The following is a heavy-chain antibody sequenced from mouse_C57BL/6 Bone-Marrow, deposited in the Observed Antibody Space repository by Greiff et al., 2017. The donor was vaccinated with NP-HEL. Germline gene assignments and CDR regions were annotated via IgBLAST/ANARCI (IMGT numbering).Heavy chain of an antibody. CDR1: GYTFTSYW. V-gene: IGHV1-61*01. CDR2: IYPSDSET. D-gene: IGHD2-5*01. Sequence: VQLQQSGAELVRPGSSVKLSCKASGYTFTSYWMDWVKQRPGQGLEWIGNIYPSDSETHYNQKFKDKATLTVDKSSSTAYMQLSSLTSEDSAVYYCARSGHYSNPFDYWGQGTTLTVSS. J-gene: IGHJ2*01. CDR3: ARSGHYSNPFDY.